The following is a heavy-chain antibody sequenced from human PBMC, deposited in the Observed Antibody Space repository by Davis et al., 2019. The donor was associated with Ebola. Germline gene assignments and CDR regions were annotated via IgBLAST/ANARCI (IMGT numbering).Heavy chain of an antibody. Sequence: GGPLRPSCAAPGFTFSSYAMHWVRQAPGKGLEWVAVISYDGSNKYYADSVKGRFTIPRDNSKNTLYLQMNSLRAEDTAVYYCARDLAVSMIVGDDAFDIWGQGTMVTVSS. CDR2: ISYDGSNK. V-gene: IGHV3-30-3*01. D-gene: IGHD3-22*01. CDR3: ARDLAVSMIVGDDAFDI. J-gene: IGHJ3*02. CDR1: GFTFSSYA.